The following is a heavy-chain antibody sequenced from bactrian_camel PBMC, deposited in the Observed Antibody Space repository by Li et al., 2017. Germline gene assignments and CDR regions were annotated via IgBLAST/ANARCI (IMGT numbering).Heavy chain of an antibody. CDR3: AADDGFAGSWCYVRGFNNKY. J-gene: IGHJ4*01. V-gene: IGHV3S42*01. CDR1: KYPSSTNA. CDR2: LFTGSGRS. D-gene: IGHD3*01. Sequence: DVQLVESGGGSVQTGESLRLSCARSKYPSSTNAMAWFRQVPGNEREGVAVLFTGSGRSTYADSVKGRFTISRDNAKNSIDLQMNNLKPEDTATYYCAADDGFAGSWCYVRGFNNKYWGQGTQVTVS.